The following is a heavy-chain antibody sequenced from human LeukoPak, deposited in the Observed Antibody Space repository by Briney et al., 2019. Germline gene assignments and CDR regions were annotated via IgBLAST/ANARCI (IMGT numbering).Heavy chain of an antibody. J-gene: IGHJ4*02. CDR2: ISASGAIT. CDR1: GFTFSNAW. CDR3: ARGGIYGVKSDY. D-gene: IGHD6-13*01. V-gene: IGHV3-23*01. Sequence: GGSLRLSCAASGFTFSNAWMSWVRQAPRKGLEWVSGISASGAITYYADSVKGRFTISRDISTDTLYLQMNSLGVDDTAIYYCARGGIYGVKSDYWGQGSLVTVSS.